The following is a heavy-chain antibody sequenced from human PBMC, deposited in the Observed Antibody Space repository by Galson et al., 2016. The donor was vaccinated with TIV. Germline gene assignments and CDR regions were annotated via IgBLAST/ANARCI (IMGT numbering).Heavy chain of an antibody. CDR1: GFSLPTSGMC. J-gene: IGHJ4*02. V-gene: IGHV2-70*11. CDR3: ARRGPRVDTDY. Sequence: PALVKPTQTLTLTCTFSGFSLPTSGMCVSWIRQPPGKALEWLARIDWDDDKYYSTSLRTRLTISKGTSQNQVVLTMTNMDPVDTATYYCARRGPRVDTDYWGQGTFVTVSS. CDR2: IDWDDDK.